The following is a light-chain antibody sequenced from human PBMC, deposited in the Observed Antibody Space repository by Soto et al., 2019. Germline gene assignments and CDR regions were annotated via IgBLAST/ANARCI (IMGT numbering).Light chain of an antibody. V-gene: IGLV1-47*02. Sequence: QSVLTQPPSASGTPGQGVTISCSGVSANIGTNYVNWYQQLPGTAPKLLIHSNNQRPAGVPDRFSGSKSGTSASLAISGLRSEDEAEYFCASWDGSLNGRFVFGSGTKATVL. CDR3: ASWDGSLNGRFV. J-gene: IGLJ1*01. CDR1: SANIGTNY. CDR2: SNN.